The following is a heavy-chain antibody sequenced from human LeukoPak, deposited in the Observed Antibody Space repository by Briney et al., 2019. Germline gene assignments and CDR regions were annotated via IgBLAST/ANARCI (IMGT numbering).Heavy chain of an antibody. V-gene: IGHV3-48*01. CDR1: GFTFSSYS. J-gene: IGHJ3*02. CDR3: ARDGIAHAFDI. Sequence: GGSLRLSCAASGFTFSSYSMNWVRQAPGKGLEWVSYISSSSSTIYYADSVKGRFTISRDNAKNSLYLQMNSLRAEDTAAYYCARDGIAHAFDIWGQGTMVTVSS. CDR2: ISSSSSTI.